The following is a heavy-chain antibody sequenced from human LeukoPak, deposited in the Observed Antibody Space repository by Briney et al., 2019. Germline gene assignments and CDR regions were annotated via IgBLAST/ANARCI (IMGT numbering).Heavy chain of an antibody. CDR3: AKGVATIPPLFDY. D-gene: IGHD5-12*01. Sequence: GGSLRLSCAASGFTFSSYSMNWVRQAPGEGLEWVSSISSSGSFIYYADSVKGRFTISRDNARNSLFLQMNSLRAEDTAVYYCAKGVATIPPLFDYWGQGTLVTVSS. CDR2: ISSSGSFI. V-gene: IGHV3-21*04. CDR1: GFTFSSYS. J-gene: IGHJ4*02.